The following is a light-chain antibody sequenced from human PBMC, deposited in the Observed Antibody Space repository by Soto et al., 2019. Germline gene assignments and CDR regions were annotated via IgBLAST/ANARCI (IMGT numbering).Light chain of an antibody. V-gene: IGLV2-23*01. CDR1: SSDVGSYNL. J-gene: IGLJ1*01. Sequence: LTQPASVSGAPGQSITISCTGTSSDVGSYNLVSWYQQHPGKAPKLMIYEGSKRPSGVSNRFSGSKSGNTASLTISGLQAEDEADYYCCSYAGSSTYVFGTGTKVTVL. CDR3: CSYAGSSTYV. CDR2: EGS.